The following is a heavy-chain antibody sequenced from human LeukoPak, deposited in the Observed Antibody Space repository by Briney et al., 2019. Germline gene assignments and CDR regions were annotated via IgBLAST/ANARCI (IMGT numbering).Heavy chain of an antibody. Sequence: ASVKVSCKVSGHTLTELSIHWVRQAPGKGLEWMGFFDPEDGQAMYPQNFQGRISITEDTFTDTVHMELRSLTSEDTAVYYCARSAVVLPYYFDSWGQGTLVTVSS. D-gene: IGHD3-16*02. CDR3: ARSAVVLPYYFDS. CDR2: FDPEDGQA. CDR1: GHTLTELS. V-gene: IGHV1-24*01. J-gene: IGHJ4*02.